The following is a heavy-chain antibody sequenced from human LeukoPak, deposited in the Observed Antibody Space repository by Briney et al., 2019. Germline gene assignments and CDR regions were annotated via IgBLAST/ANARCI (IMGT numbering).Heavy chain of an antibody. CDR3: ARPRGGSSHYYTDV. V-gene: IGHV4-34*01. CDR2: MNHSGGT. CDR1: GGFFSGYY. J-gene: IGHJ6*03. Sequence: SETLFLTCAVYGGFFSGYYWRWIRQPPGKGLEWIGEMNHSGGTNYNPSLKSRVTISADTSKKQFSLKLSSVTAANTAVYYCARPRGGSSHYYTDVWGKGTTVTIS. D-gene: IGHD6-13*01.